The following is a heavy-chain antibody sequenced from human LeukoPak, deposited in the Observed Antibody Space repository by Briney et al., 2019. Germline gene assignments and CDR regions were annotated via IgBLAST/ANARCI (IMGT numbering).Heavy chain of an antibody. J-gene: IGHJ4*02. CDR1: GYTFTNYP. CDR2: IDTNTGKP. V-gene: IGHV7-4-1*02. D-gene: IGHD2-15*01. Sequence: ASVKVSCKASGYTFTNYPMNWVRQAPGQGLEWMGCIDTNTGKPTYAQGFTGRFVFSLDTPVTTAYLQISSLKGEDTAVYYCARDSYCSAGTCYSRVGYWGQGTLVIVSS. CDR3: ARDSYCSAGTCYSRVGY.